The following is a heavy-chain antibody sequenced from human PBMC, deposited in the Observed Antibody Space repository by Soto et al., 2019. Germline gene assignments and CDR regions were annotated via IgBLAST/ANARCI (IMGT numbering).Heavy chain of an antibody. CDR1: GFTFSSYA. CDR2: ISGSGGST. CDR3: AKDPDILTGYYRGSGPLADDY. Sequence: EVQLLESGGGLVQPGGSLRLSCAASGFTFSSYAMGWVRQAPGKGLEWVSAISGSGGSTYYADSVKGRFTISRDNSKNTLYLQMNSLRAEDTAVYYCAKDPDILTGYYRGSGPLADDYWGQGTLVTVSS. V-gene: IGHV3-23*01. D-gene: IGHD3-9*01. J-gene: IGHJ4*02.